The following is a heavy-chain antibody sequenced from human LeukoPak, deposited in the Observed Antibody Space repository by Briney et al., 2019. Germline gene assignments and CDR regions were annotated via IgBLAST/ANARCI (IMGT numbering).Heavy chain of an antibody. J-gene: IGHJ4*02. CDR1: GFTFSSYG. CDR2: IRYDGSNK. D-gene: IGHD3-22*01. Sequence: PGGSLRLSCAASGFTFSSYGMHWVRQAPGKGLEWVAFIRYDGSNKYYADSVKGRFTISRDNAKNSLYLQMNSLRAEDTAVYYCARSEYYYDSSGYGYWGQGALVTVSS. V-gene: IGHV3-30*02. CDR3: ARSEYYYDSSGYGY.